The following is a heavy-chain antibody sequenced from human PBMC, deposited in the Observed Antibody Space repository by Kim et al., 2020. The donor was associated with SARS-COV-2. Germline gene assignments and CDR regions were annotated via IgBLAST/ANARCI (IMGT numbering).Heavy chain of an antibody. Sequence: GVSLRLSCAASGFTFSSYSMNWVRQAPGKGLEWVSSISSSSSYIYYADSVKGRFTISRDNAKNSLYLQMNSLRAEDTAVYYCARVAIDILTGPNDAFDIWGQGTMVTVSS. V-gene: IGHV3-21*01. D-gene: IGHD3-9*01. CDR3: ARVAIDILTGPNDAFDI. CDR1: GFTFSSYS. CDR2: ISSSSSYI. J-gene: IGHJ3*02.